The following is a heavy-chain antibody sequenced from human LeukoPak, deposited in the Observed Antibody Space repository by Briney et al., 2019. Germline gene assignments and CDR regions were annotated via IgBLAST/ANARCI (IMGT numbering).Heavy chain of an antibody. CDR1: GYTFTSYA. D-gene: IGHD6-13*01. J-gene: IGHJ3*02. CDR2: ISGYNDNT. Sequence: GASVKVSCKASGYTFTSYAISWLRQAPGQGLEWMGWISGYNDNTHYAQKFQGRVTMTTDTSTSTAYMELRSLRSDDTAVYYCASSSPHLVAFDIWGQGTMVTVSS. CDR3: ASSSPHLVAFDI. V-gene: IGHV1-18*01.